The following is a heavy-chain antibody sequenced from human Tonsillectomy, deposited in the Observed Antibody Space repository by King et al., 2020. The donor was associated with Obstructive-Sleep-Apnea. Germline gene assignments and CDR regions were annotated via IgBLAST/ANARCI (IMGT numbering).Heavy chain of an antibody. CDR2: ISWDGGST. V-gene: IGHV3-43D*04. D-gene: IGHD6-19*01. CDR1: GFTFDDYA. CDR3: AKDPGYIAVAGYFDY. J-gene: IGHJ4*02. Sequence: VQLVESGGVVVQPGGSLRLSCAASGFTFDDYAMHWVRQTPGKGLEWLSLISWDGGSTYYADSVKSRFTISRDNNKNSLYLQMDSLRAEDTAFYYCAKDPGYIAVAGYFDYWGQGTLVTVSS.